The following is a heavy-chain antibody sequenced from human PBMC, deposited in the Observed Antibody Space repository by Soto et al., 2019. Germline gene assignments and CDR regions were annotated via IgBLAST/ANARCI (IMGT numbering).Heavy chain of an antibody. CDR3: AVTYYDFWSGYPADYYMDV. J-gene: IGHJ6*03. D-gene: IGHD3-3*01. CDR2: ISGSGGST. Sequence: AISGSGGSTYYADSVKGRFTISRDNSKNTLYLQMNSLRAEDTAVYYCAVTYYDFWSGYPADYYMDVWGKGTTVTVSS. V-gene: IGHV3-23*01.